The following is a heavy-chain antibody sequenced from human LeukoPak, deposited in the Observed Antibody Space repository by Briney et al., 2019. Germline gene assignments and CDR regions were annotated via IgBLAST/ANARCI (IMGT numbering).Heavy chain of an antibody. V-gene: IGHV4-34*01. J-gene: IGHJ4*02. Sequence: SETLSLTCAVYGGSFSGYYWSWRRQPPGKGLEWIGEINHSGSTNYNPSLNSRVTISVDTSKNQFTLKLSSVTAADTAVYDCARVVVLQSVGLWSGQMRAFDYWGQGTLVTVSS. CDR2: INHSGST. D-gene: IGHD2-15*01. CDR3: ARVVVLQSVGLWSGQMRAFDY. CDR1: GGSFSGYY.